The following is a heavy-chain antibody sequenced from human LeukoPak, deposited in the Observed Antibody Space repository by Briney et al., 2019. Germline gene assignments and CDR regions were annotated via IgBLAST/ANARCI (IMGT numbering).Heavy chain of an antibody. CDR2: ISYDGSNK. J-gene: IGHJ4*02. CDR1: GFTFSSYA. Sequence: QTGGSLRLSCAASGFTFSSYAMHWVRQAPGKGLEWVAVISYDGSNKCYADSVKGRFTISRDNSKNTLYLQMNSLRAEDTAVYYCARGLSSGWYRGVDYWGQGTLVTVSS. CDR3: ARGLSSGWYRGVDY. D-gene: IGHD6-19*01. V-gene: IGHV3-30-3*01.